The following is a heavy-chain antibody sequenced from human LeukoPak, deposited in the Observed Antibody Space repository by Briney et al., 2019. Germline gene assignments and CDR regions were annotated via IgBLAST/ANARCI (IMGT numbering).Heavy chain of an antibody. D-gene: IGHD3-9*01. CDR2: IYTSGST. Sequence: SETLSLTCTVSGGSISSYYWSWIRQPAGKGLEWIGRIYTSGSTNYNPSLKSRVTMSVDTSKNQFSLKLSSVTAADTAVYYCARDRTDILTGYYNLRWFDPWGQGTLVTVSS. CDR1: GGSISSYY. J-gene: IGHJ5*02. V-gene: IGHV4-4*07. CDR3: ARDRTDILTGYYNLRWFDP.